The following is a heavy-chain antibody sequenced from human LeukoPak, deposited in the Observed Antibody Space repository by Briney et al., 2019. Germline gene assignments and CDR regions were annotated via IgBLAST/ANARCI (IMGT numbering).Heavy chain of an antibody. CDR2: GRAKAYGATK. CDR1: GFTFGDFA. V-gene: IGHV3-49*04. D-gene: IGHD5-12*01. Sequence: GGSLRLSCSASGFTFGDFAMTWVRQAPGKGLEWVGIGRAKAYGATKEYAASVKGRFTISRDDSKSVAYLQMDNLKTEDTGISYCTRGSGRFEYWGQGTRVTVSS. J-gene: IGHJ4*02. CDR3: TRGSGRFEY.